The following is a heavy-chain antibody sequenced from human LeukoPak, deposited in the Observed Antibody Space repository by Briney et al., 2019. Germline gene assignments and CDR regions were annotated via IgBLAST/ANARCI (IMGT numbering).Heavy chain of an antibody. J-gene: IGHJ5*02. Sequence: SETLSLTCTVSGGSINSYYWCWIRQPPGKGLEWIGHVFYTGSSNYNPSLKSRVTISLDRSKNQFSLRLTSVTAADTAVYYCARAGAWQIDPWGQGTLVTVSS. CDR2: VFYTGSS. V-gene: IGHV4-59*01. CDR1: GGSINSYY. D-gene: IGHD3-10*01. CDR3: ARAGAWQIDP.